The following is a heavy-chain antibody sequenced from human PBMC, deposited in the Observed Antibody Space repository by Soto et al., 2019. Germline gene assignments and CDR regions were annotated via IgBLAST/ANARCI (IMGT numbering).Heavy chain of an antibody. CDR2: ISPHTGTT. Sequence: QAQLVQSGAEVKMPGASVMVSCKASGYTFNRYYLHWVRQAPGPGLEWMGWISPHTGTTTYAQKFRGRVTMTRDTSVSPAYMDLSRLRSDDTAVYYCARASQMVIKPYYYPMDVWGQGTAVTVS. V-gene: IGHV1-2*02. D-gene: IGHD3-22*01. J-gene: IGHJ6*02. CDR1: GYTFNRYY. CDR3: ARASQMVIKPYYYPMDV.